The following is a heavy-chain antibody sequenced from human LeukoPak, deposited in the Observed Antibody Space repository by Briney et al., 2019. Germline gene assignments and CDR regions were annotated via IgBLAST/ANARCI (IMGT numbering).Heavy chain of an antibody. V-gene: IGHV3-21*01. J-gene: IGHJ4*02. CDR1: EFTFSLYS. Sequence: GGSLRLSCAASEFTFSLYSITWVRQTPGKGLEWVSSISSSSSYIYYADSVKGRFTISRDNAKNSLYLQMNSLRAEDTAVYYCARDAGFDYWGQGTLVTVSS. CDR3: ARDAGFDY. CDR2: ISSSSSYI. D-gene: IGHD6-13*01.